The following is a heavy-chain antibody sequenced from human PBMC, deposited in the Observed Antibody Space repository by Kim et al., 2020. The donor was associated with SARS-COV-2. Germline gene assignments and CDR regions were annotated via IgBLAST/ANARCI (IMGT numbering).Heavy chain of an antibody. CDR2: IYYSGST. CDR1: GGSISSGGYY. J-gene: IGHJ5*02. CDR3: ARDGRFGDHMAKKGYNWVDP. Sequence: SETLSLTCTVSGGSISSGGYYWSWIRQHPGKGLEWIGYIYYSGSTYYNPSLKSRVTISVDTSKNQFSLKLSSVTAADTAVYYCARDGRFGDHMAKKGYNWVDPWGQGTLVTVSS. V-gene: IGHV4-31*03. D-gene: IGHD3-10*01.